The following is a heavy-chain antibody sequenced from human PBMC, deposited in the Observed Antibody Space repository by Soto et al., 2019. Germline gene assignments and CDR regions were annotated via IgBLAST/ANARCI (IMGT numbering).Heavy chain of an antibody. D-gene: IGHD3-10*01. V-gene: IGHV4-61*01. Sequence: SETLSLTCTVSGDSVTSVSDYWSWIRQPPGKGLEWIGYIYYSGSADYNPSLGSRVTISIDTSKNQFSLKLTSVTAADTAVYYCARGVGFGYYYYHMDIWGQGTTVTVSS. CDR3: ARGVGFGYYYYHMDI. CDR2: IYYSGSA. J-gene: IGHJ6*02. CDR1: GDSVTSVSDY.